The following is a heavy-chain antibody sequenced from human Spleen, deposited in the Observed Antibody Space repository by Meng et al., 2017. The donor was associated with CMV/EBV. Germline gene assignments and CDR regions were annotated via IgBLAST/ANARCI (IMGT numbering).Heavy chain of an antibody. V-gene: IGHV3-23*01. CDR1: GFTFSIYT. Sequence: GGSLRLSCAASGFTFSIYTMHWVRQAPGKGLEWDSAITASGGSTYYADSVKGRFTISSDNSKNTLYLQMNSLRAEDTAVYYCAKAYSGSWYREYYDYWGQGTLVTVSS. D-gene: IGHD6-13*01. CDR2: ITASGGST. J-gene: IGHJ4*02. CDR3: AKAYSGSWYREYYDY.